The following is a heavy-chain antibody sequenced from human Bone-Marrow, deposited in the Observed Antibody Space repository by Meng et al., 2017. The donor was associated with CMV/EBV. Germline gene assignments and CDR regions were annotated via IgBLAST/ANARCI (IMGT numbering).Heavy chain of an antibody. CDR1: GFTFSSYW. D-gene: IGHD2-2*01. CDR2: INSDGSST. J-gene: IGHJ4*02. CDR3: ARFLVWYQLLFDY. V-gene: IGHV3-74*01. Sequence: GGSLRLSCAASGFTFSSYWMHWVRQAPGKGLVWVSRINSDGSSTSYADTVKGRFSISRDNAKNTLYLQMNSLRAEDTAVYYCARFLVWYQLLFDYWGQGTLVTVSS.